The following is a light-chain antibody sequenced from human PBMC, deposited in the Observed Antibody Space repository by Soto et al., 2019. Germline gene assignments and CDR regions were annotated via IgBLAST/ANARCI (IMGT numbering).Light chain of an antibody. CDR1: SSDVGGYNY. CDR2: DVS. V-gene: IGLV2-14*01. CDR3: SSYTTDSTYV. J-gene: IGLJ1*01. Sequence: QSALTQPASVSGSPGQSITISFTGTSSDVGGYNYVSWYQEHPGKAPKLMIYDVSNRPSGVSNRFSGSKSGNTASLTISGLQAEDEADYYCSSYTTDSTYVFGTGTKLTVL.